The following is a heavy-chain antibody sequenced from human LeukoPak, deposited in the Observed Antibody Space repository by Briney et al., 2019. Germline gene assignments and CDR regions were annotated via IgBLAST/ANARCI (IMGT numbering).Heavy chain of an antibody. CDR3: ARDQGYSYGYPTFDY. CDR1: GFTFSYYY. CDR2: IYSDGST. V-gene: IGHV3-53*04. J-gene: IGHJ4*02. Sequence: TGGSLRLSCAASGFTFSYYYMSWIRQAPGKGLEWVSVIYSDGSTYYADSVKGRFTISRHNSKNTLYLQMNSLRATDTAVYYCARDQGYSYGYPTFDYWGQGTLVTVSS. D-gene: IGHD5-18*01.